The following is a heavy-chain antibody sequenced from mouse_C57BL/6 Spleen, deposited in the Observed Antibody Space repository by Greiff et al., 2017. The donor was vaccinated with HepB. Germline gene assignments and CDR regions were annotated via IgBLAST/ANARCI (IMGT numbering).Heavy chain of an antibody. V-gene: IGHV1-61*01. Sequence: QVQLQQPGAELVRPGSSVKLSCKASGYTFTSYWMDWVKQRPGQGLEWIGNIYPSDSETHYNQKFKDKATLTVDKSSSTAYMQLSSLTSEDSAVYYCARRDYYGSSSGYYAMDYWGQGTSVTVSS. J-gene: IGHJ4*01. CDR1: GYTFTSYW. D-gene: IGHD1-1*01. CDR2: IYPSDSET. CDR3: ARRDYYGSSSGYYAMDY.